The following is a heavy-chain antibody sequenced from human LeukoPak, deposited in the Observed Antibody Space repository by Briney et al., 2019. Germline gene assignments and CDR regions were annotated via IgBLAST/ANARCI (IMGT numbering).Heavy chain of an antibody. D-gene: IGHD3-22*01. CDR1: GYTFTTYD. V-gene: IGHV1-8*01. CDR3: ARGLGDYYDTSDFYYAVPAH. CDR2: MNPNSGDT. J-gene: IGHJ4*02. Sequence: GASVKVSWKASGYTFTTYDITWVRQATGQGLEWMGWMNPNSGDTAYAQTFQGRVAMTRDTSISTAYMELSSLRSEDTAVYYCARGLGDYYDTSDFYYAVPAHWGQGTLVTVSS.